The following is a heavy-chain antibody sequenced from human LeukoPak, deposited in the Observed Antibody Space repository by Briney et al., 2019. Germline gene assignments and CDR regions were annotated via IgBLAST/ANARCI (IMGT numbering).Heavy chain of an antibody. CDR2: ISRSSSTI. CDR1: GFTFSSYW. D-gene: IGHD1-26*01. J-gene: IGHJ5*02. Sequence: PGGSLRLSCAASGFTFSSYWMSWVRQAPGKGLEWVSYISRSSSTIHYADSVKGRFTISRDNAKNSLYLQMNSLRAEDTAVYYCARDPRSGSYPDWFDPWGRGTLVTVSS. V-gene: IGHV3-48*01. CDR3: ARDPRSGSYPDWFDP.